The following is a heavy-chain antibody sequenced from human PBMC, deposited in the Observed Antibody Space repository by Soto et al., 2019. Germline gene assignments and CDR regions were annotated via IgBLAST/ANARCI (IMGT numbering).Heavy chain of an antibody. Sequence: PSETLSLTCAVSGGSISSGGYSWSWIRQPPGKGLEWIGYIYHSGSIYYNPSLKSRVTISVDRSKNQFSLKLSSVPAADTAVYYCVRGPPFYWGQGTLVTVSS. J-gene: IGHJ4*02. V-gene: IGHV4-30-2*01. CDR3: VRGPPFY. CDR1: GGSISSGGYS. CDR2: IYHSGSI.